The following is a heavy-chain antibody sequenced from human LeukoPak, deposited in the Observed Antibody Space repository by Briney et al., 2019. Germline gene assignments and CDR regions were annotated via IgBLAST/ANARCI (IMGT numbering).Heavy chain of an antibody. CDR1: GYSFSNYW. Sequence: GSLKISLKGSGYSFSNYWIGWVRQMPGKGLELMGIIYPGDSDTRYSPSCQGQVTISADKSISTAYLQWGSLKASDTAMYYCARLGGGVYYYYYMDVWGNGTTVIVSS. V-gene: IGHV5-51*01. D-gene: IGHD3-3*01. J-gene: IGHJ6*03. CDR3: ARLGGGVYYYYYMDV. CDR2: IYPGDSDT.